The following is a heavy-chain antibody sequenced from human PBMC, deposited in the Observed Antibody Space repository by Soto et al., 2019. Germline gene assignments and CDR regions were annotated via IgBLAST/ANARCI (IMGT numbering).Heavy chain of an antibody. D-gene: IGHD3-22*01. Sequence: ASVKVSCKASGYTFTSYGISWVRQAPGQGLEWMGWISAYNGNTNYAQKLQGRVTMTTDTSTSTAYMELRSLRSDDTAVYYCARQFDSSGYYYESDYWGQGTLVTVSS. CDR1: GYTFTSYG. V-gene: IGHV1-18*01. J-gene: IGHJ4*02. CDR3: ARQFDSSGYYYESDY. CDR2: ISAYNGNT.